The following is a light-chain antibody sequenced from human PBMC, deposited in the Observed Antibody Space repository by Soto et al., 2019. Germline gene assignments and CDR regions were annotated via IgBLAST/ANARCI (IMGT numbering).Light chain of an antibody. CDR1: QSVLSSSNNKNY. V-gene: IGKV4-1*01. CDR2: WAS. Sequence: IVLTQSPQSLGVSMSERATINCKSSQSVLSSSNNKNYLPCYQQKPGQPPKLLIYWASTRDSGVPDRFSGSGSGTEYTLPVSSLQAEDVAVYYCQQYYSTPRTFGQGTKVDIK. J-gene: IGKJ1*01. CDR3: QQYYSTPRT.